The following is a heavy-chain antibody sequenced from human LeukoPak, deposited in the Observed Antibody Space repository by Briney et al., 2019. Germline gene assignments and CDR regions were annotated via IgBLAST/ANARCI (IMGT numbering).Heavy chain of an antibody. Sequence: GGSLRLSCATSGFPFSAYDMHWVRQAPGKGLEWVSAFGSAGDTYYPGAVRGRFTISRDYAKNSLFLQMNSLTAGDTAEYYCARGRRSTGDTSWYFDSWGQGTLVTVSS. D-gene: IGHD1-26*01. V-gene: IGHV3-13*01. CDR1: GFPFSAYD. CDR2: FGSAGDT. J-gene: IGHJ4*02. CDR3: ARGRRSTGDTSWYFDS.